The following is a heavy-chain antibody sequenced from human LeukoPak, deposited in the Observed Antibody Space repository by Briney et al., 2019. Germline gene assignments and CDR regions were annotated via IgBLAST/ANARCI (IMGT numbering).Heavy chain of an antibody. J-gene: IGHJ5*02. CDR2: ISAYNGNT. CDR1: GYTFTSYG. V-gene: IGHV1-18*01. D-gene: IGHD3-10*01. Sequence: ASVKVSCKASGYTFTSYGISWVRQAPGQGLEWMGWISAYNGNTNYAQKLQGRVTMTTDTSTSTAYMELRSLRSDDTAVYYCAKAPGVLLWFGESDNWFDPWGQGTLVTVSS. CDR3: AKAPGVLLWFGESDNWFDP.